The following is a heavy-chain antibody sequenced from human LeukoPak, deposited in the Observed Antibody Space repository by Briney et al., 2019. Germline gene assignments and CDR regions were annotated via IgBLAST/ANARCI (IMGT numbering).Heavy chain of an antibody. D-gene: IGHD3-22*01. Sequence: GGSLRLSCAASGFTFSSYAMSWVRQAPGKGLEWVSAISGSGGSTYYADSVKGRFTISRDNPKNTLYLQMNSLRAEDTAVYYCAKDLNNYYDSSGSFDYWGQGTLVTVSS. J-gene: IGHJ4*02. CDR3: AKDLNNYYDSSGSFDY. CDR1: GFTFSSYA. V-gene: IGHV3-23*01. CDR2: ISGSGGST.